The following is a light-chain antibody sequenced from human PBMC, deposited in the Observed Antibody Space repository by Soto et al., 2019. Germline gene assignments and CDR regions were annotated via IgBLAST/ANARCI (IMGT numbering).Light chain of an antibody. V-gene: IGLV1-40*01. J-gene: IGLJ2*01. CDR1: SSNIGAGYD. Sequence: QSVLTQPPSVSGAPGQRVTISCTGSSSNIGAGYDVHWYQQLPGTAPKLLIYDNSNRPSGVPDRFSGSKSGTSASLAITGLQAEDEADYYCQSYDSSLSVVFGGGNKLTVL. CDR3: QSYDSSLSVV. CDR2: DNS.